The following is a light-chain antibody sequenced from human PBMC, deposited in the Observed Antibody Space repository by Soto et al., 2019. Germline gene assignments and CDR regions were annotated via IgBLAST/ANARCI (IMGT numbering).Light chain of an antibody. J-gene: IGKJ1*01. CDR2: AAF. CDR3: QHYNSYSEA. V-gene: IGKV1-17*01. Sequence: DIQMTQSPSSLSASVGDRVTITCRASHSISSYLNWYRQNSGKDPKRLIYAAFSLQSGFSSRFSGSGSGTEFTLTLSGLQPDDFSTDYWQHYNSYSEALGQGTKVDIK. CDR1: HSISSY.